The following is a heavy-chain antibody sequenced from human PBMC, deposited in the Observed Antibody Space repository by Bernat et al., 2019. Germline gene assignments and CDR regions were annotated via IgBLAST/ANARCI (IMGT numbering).Heavy chain of an antibody. V-gene: IGHV4-4*02. CDR2: IYHSGST. D-gene: IGHD3-22*01. Sequence: QVQLQESGPGLVKPSGTLSLTCAVSGGSISSSNWWSWVRQPPGKGLEWIGEIYHSGSTNYNPSLKSRVTISVDQSKNQFSLKLSSVTAADTAVYYCARTSRRGYYDSSGYYYFDYWGQGTLVTVAS. J-gene: IGHJ4*02. CDR3: ARTSRRGYYDSSGYYYFDY. CDR1: GGSISSSNW.